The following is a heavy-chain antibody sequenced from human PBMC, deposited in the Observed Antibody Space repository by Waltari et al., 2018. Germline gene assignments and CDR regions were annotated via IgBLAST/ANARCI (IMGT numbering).Heavy chain of an antibody. J-gene: IGHJ3*02. CDR1: GYSISSGYY. V-gene: IGHV4-38-2*02. D-gene: IGHD6-13*01. CDR3: ARDRWYSSSSDAFDI. CDR2: IYHSGST. Sequence: QVQLQESGPGLVKPSETLSLTCAVSGYSISSGYYWGWIRQPPGKGLEWHGSIYHSGSTYDNPSLKSGVTISVDTSKNQFSLKLSSVTAADTAVYYCARDRWYSSSSDAFDIWGQGTMVTVSS.